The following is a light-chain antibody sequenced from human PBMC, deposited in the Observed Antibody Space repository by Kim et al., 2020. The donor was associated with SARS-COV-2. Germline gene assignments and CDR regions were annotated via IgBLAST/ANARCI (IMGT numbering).Light chain of an antibody. Sequence: DIQMTQSPSSLSASVGDRVTITCRASQTISNYLNWYQQKPGEAPKLLIYAASSLQSGVPSRFSGSGSGTDFTLTISSLQPEDFATYHCQQSYRTPRTFGQGTKVDIK. CDR2: AAS. J-gene: IGKJ1*01. CDR1: QTISNY. V-gene: IGKV1-39*01. CDR3: QQSYRTPRT.